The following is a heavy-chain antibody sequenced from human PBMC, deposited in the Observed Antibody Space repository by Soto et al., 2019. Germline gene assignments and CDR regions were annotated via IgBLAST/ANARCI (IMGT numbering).Heavy chain of an antibody. Sequence: SVKLSCKVSGYTLTELSMHWVRQANGKGLEWMGGFDPEDGETIYAQKFKGRVTMTEDTSTDTAYMELSSLRSEDTAVYYCATAAGVDSVYYYGMDVWGQGTTVTVSS. V-gene: IGHV1-24*01. D-gene: IGHD5-12*01. CDR2: FDPEDGET. CDR3: ATAAGVDSVYYYGMDV. CDR1: GYTLTELS. J-gene: IGHJ6*02.